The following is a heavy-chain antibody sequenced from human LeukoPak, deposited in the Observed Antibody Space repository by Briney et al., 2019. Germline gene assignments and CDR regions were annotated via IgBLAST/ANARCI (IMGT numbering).Heavy chain of an antibody. D-gene: IGHD2-15*01. CDR2: IYPGDSDT. J-gene: IGHJ4*02. Sequence: GESLKISCKGSGYSFTSYWIGWVRQMPGKGLECMGIIYPGDSDTRCTPSFQGQVTISADKSISTAYLQWSSLKASDTAMYFCASLTGGFCSGDSCYVFFDYWGQGTLVTVSS. V-gene: IGHV5-51*01. CDR1: GYSFTSYW. CDR3: ASLTGGFCSGDSCYVFFDY.